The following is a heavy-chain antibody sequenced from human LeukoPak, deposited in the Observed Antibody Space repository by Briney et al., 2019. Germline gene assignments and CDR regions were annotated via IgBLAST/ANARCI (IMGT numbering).Heavy chain of an antibody. D-gene: IGHD3-3*01. Sequence: ASVKVSCKASGYTFTSYDINWVRQAPGQGLEWMGWISAYNGNTNYAQKLQGRVTMTTDTSTSTAYMELRSLRSDDTAVYYCARGSFDFWSGYVNYYYYGMDVWGQGTTVTVSS. CDR1: GYTFTSYD. CDR3: ARGSFDFWSGYVNYYYYGMDV. CDR2: ISAYNGNT. V-gene: IGHV1-18*01. J-gene: IGHJ6*02.